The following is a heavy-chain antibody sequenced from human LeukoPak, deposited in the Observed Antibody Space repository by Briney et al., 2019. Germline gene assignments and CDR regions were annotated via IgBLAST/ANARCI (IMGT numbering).Heavy chain of an antibody. Sequence: PGGSLRLSCAASGFTFSSYTMSLVRQAPGKGLEWVSAISGSGGSTYYADSVKGRFTISRDNSKNTLYLQMNSLRAADTAVYDCAIREGQQPYPFDYWGQGTLVTVSS. CDR3: AIREGQQPYPFDY. D-gene: IGHD6-13*01. CDR1: GFTFSSYT. V-gene: IGHV3-23*01. J-gene: IGHJ4*02. CDR2: ISGSGGST.